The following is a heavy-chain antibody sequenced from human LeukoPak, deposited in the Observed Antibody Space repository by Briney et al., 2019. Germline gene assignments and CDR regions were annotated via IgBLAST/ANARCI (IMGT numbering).Heavy chain of an antibody. V-gene: IGHV3-23*01. J-gene: IGHJ4*02. Sequence: GGSLRLACLASGFTFRDYAMRWVRQAPGRGLGWVSTMSGDTLSTWYADSVKGRFTITRDNSKNTVYLQMNSLTSDDTALYYCAKKWPTLGGTTVAFESWGQGTLVTVSS. CDR2: MSGDTLST. CDR3: AKKWPTLGGTTVAFES. CDR1: GFTFRDYA. D-gene: IGHD1-1*01.